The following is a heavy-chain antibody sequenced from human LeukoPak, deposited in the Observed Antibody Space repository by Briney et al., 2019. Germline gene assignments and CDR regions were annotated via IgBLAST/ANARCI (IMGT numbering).Heavy chain of an antibody. CDR2: IIPIFDTA. CDR3: AGAAAADLRFGWFDP. V-gene: IGHV1-69*13. Sequence: SVKVSCKASGGTFSSYAISWVRQAPGQGLEWMGGIIPIFDTANYAQKFQGRVTITADESTSTAYMELSSLRSEDTAVYYCAGAAAADLRFGWFDPWGQGTLVTVSS. CDR1: GGTFSSYA. J-gene: IGHJ5*02. D-gene: IGHD6-13*01.